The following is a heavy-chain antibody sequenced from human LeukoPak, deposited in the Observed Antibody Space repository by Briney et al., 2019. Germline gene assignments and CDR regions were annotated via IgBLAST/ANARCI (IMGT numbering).Heavy chain of an antibody. CDR3: ARAQAYYDILTYFDY. J-gene: IGHJ4*02. CDR2: INPNSGGT. CDR1: GYTFTGYY. Sequence: ASVKVSCKASGYTFTGYYMHWVRQAPGQGLEWMGWINPNSGGTNYAQKFQGRVTMTRDTSISTAYMELSRLRSDYTAVYYCARAQAYYDILTYFDYWGQGTLVTVSS. D-gene: IGHD3-9*01. V-gene: IGHV1-2*02.